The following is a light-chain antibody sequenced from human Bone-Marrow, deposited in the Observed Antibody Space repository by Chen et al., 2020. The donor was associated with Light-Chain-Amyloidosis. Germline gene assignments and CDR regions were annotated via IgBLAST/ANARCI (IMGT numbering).Light chain of an antibody. CDR2: AVS. CDR1: SGDVGTYNY. CDR3: SSFTSSSSYV. V-gene: IGLV2-14*01. Sequence: QSALTQPASVSGSPGQSITISCTATSGDVGTYNYVSWYQHHPGKAPKVMIYAVSNRPSGVSNRFSGSKSGNTASLTISGLQAEYEADYYCSSFTSSSSYVFGPGTKVTVL. J-gene: IGLJ1*01.